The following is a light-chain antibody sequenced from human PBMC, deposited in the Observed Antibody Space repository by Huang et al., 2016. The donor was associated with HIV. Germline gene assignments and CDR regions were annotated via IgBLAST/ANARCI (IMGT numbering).Light chain of an antibody. V-gene: IGKV3-15*01. CDR2: AAS. CDR1: QTINNN. Sequence: EILMTQSPGTLSVSPGERATLSCRARQTINNNLAWYQQKPGQPPRLLIYAASTRATGIPARLSGSGSGTEFTLTISSLQSEDFATYYCQQYNDWPRTFGQGTKVEIK. CDR3: QQYNDWPRT. J-gene: IGKJ1*01.